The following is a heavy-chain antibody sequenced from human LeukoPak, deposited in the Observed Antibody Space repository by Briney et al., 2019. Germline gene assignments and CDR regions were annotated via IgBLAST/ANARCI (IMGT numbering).Heavy chain of an antibody. CDR1: GGFISSGGYY. Sequence: SETLSLTCTVSGGFISSGGYYWSWIRQHPGKGLEWIGYIYYSGSTYYNPSLKSRVTISVDTSKNQFSLKLSSVTAADTAVYYCARDGGRNYGDYHYYYYGMDVWGQGTTVTVSS. J-gene: IGHJ6*02. CDR3: ARDGGRNYGDYHYYYYGMDV. CDR2: IYYSGST. D-gene: IGHD4-17*01. V-gene: IGHV4-31*03.